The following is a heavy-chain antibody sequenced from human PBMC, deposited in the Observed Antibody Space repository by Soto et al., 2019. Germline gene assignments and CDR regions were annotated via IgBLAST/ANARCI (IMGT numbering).Heavy chain of an antibody. CDR1: GGTFSSYA. D-gene: IGHD6-13*01. V-gene: IGHV1-69*01. Sequence: QVQLVQSGAEVKKPGSSVKVSCKASGGTFSSYAISWVRQAPGQGLEWMGGIIPIFGTVNHAQKFQGRVTITADESTSTDYMELSSLRSEDTAVYYCARAIAAAGLGYNWFDPWGQGTLVTVSS. CDR3: ARAIAAAGLGYNWFDP. J-gene: IGHJ5*02. CDR2: IIPIFGTV.